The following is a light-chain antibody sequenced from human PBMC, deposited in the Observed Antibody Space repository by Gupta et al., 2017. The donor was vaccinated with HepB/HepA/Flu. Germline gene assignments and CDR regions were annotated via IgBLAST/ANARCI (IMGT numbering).Light chain of an antibody. J-gene: IGKJ4*01. CDR1: QSLSSN. Sequence: EIVMTQSADTLSVSPGDRVTLSCRASQSLSSNLAWYQQKPGQAPRLLLSGASTRATGIPDRFSGSGSGTEFTLTISSLQSEDFAVYYCQQYNGWPLTFGGGTKVEIK. CDR2: GAS. CDR3: QQYNGWPLT. V-gene: IGKV3-15*01.